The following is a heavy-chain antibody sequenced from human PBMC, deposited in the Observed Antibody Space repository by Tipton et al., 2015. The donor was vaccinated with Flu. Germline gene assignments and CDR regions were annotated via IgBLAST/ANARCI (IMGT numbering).Heavy chain of an antibody. CDR1: GFTFSNAW. J-gene: IGHJ3*02. CDR2: IKSKTDGGTT. Sequence: GSLRLSCAASGFTFSNAWMSWVRQAPGKGLEWVGRIKSKTDGGTTDYAAPVKGRFTISRDDSKNTLYLQMNSLKTEDTAVYYCTTDRVGQWLRLAFDIWGQGTMVTVSS. V-gene: IGHV3-15*01. D-gene: IGHD6-19*01. CDR3: TTDRVGQWLRLAFDI.